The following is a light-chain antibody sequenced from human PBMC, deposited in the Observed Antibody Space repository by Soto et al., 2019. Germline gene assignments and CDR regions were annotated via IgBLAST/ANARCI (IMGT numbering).Light chain of an antibody. CDR2: GAS. J-gene: IGKJ1*01. CDR1: QSISGN. V-gene: IGKV3-15*01. Sequence: EIVLTQSPATLSVSPGETATLSCRASQSISGNLDWYQQKPGQTLRLLIQGASTRATGIPARFSGGGSGTDFTLTISSLEPEDFAAYYCQQSYSTPWAFGQGTKVDIK. CDR3: QQSYSTPWA.